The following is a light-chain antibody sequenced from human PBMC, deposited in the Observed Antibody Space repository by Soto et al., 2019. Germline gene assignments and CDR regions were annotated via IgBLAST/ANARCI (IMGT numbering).Light chain of an antibody. CDR1: QTVTNK. J-gene: IGKJ4*01. V-gene: IGKV3-15*01. Sequence: EIVMTQSPATLSVSPGERVVLSCRATQTVTNKLAWYQQKPGQAPRLLIYDASIRATGIPARFSGSGYGTAFTTTISSLQSEDFLRYYCQQYNSWPVTFGGGLKVEIK. CDR3: QQYNSWPVT. CDR2: DAS.